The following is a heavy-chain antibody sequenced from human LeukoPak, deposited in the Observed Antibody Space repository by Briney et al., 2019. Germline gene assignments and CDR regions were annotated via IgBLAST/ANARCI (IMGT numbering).Heavy chain of an antibody. CDR1: GYSFTSYD. J-gene: IGHJ6*03. D-gene: IGHD2-15*01. V-gene: IGHV1-8*01. Sequence: ASVKVSCKASGYSFTSYDINWVRQATGQGLEWVGWMNTNSGNTGYAQKFQGRVTMTRNTSISTAYLELSSLRSEDTAVYYCARVSLAATHYFGISFYYYYYMDVWGKGTTVTISS. CDR3: ARVSLAATHYFGISFYYYYYMDV. CDR2: MNTNSGNT.